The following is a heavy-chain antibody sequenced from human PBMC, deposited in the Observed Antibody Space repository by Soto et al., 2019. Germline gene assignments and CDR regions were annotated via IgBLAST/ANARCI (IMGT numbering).Heavy chain of an antibody. V-gene: IGHV3-23*01. CDR3: AKRDDTSGYSHAFDI. CDR1: GFTFSTYA. CDR2: ISGSGFST. Sequence: EVQLLESGGGLVQPGGSQRLSCAAPGFTFSTYAMSWVRQAPGKGLEWVSGISGSGFSTYYSDSVKGRFTISRDNSRNTLYLQMNILGAEDTAVYYCAKRDDTSGYSHAFDIWGQGTMVTVSS. J-gene: IGHJ3*02. D-gene: IGHD3-22*01.